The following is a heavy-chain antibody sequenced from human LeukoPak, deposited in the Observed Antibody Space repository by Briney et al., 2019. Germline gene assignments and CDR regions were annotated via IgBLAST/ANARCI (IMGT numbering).Heavy chain of an antibody. Sequence: PSETLSLTCTVSGGSISSYYWSWIRQPPGKGVEWIGYIYYSGSTNYNPSLKSRVTISVDTSKNQFSLKLSSVTAADTAVYYFARVMAYCGGDFPFEYWGQGTLVTVSS. CDR2: IYYSGST. J-gene: IGHJ4*02. CDR3: ARVMAYCGGDFPFEY. D-gene: IGHD2-21*02. CDR1: GGSISSYY. V-gene: IGHV4-59*01.